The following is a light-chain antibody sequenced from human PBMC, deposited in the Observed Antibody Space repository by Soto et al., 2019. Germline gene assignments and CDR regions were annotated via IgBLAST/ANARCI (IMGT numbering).Light chain of an antibody. CDR3: QQRSNWPPTA. J-gene: IGKJ2*01. CDR1: QSVSSY. Sequence: EIVLTQSPATLSLSPGERATLSCRASQSVSSYLAWYQQKPGQAPRLLIYDASNRATGIPARFSGSGSGTDFTLTISSLAPEDFAVYYCQQRSNWPPTAFVQGTKLEIK. V-gene: IGKV3-11*01. CDR2: DAS.